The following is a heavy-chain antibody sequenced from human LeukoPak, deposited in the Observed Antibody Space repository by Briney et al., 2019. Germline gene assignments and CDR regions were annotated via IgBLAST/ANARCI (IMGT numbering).Heavy chain of an antibody. CDR3: ARDVWVRGVIISDY. D-gene: IGHD3-10*01. CDR1: GGSFSGYY. J-gene: IGHJ4*02. V-gene: IGHV4-34*01. Sequence: SETLSLTCAVYGGSFSGYYWSWIRQPPGKGLEWIGEINHSGSTNYNPSLKSRVTISVDTSKNQFSLKLSSVTAADTAIYYCARDVWVRGVIISDYWGQGTLVTVSS. CDR2: INHSGST.